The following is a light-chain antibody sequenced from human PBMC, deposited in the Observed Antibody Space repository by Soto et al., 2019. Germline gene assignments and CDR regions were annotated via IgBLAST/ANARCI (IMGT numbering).Light chain of an antibody. V-gene: IGKV3-11*01. Sequence: EIVLTQSPATLSFSQVERATLSCRASQSVSSYLAWYQQKPGQAPRLLIYDASNRATGIPARFSGSGSGTDFTLTISSLEPEDFAVYYCQQRSNWPLTFGGGTKVDIK. CDR3: QQRSNWPLT. CDR2: DAS. J-gene: IGKJ4*01. CDR1: QSVSSY.